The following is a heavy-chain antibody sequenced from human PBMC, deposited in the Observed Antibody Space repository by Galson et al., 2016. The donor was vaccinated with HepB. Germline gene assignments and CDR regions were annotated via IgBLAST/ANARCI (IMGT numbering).Heavy chain of an antibody. V-gene: IGHV6-1*01. CDR1: GDSVSSNSVA. D-gene: IGHD6-13*01. CDR3: ARTWHSSFDY. J-gene: IGHJ4*02. CDR2: TYYRSKWYN. Sequence: GDSVSSNSVAWNWIRQSPSRGLEWLGRTYYRSKWYNDYAVSVKSRITINPDTTKNQFSLQLNSVTPEDTAVYYCARTWHSSFDYWGQGTLVTVSS.